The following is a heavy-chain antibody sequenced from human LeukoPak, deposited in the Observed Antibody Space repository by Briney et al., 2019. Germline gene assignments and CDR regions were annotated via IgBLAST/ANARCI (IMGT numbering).Heavy chain of an antibody. CDR2: ISSSGSTI. J-gene: IGHJ4*02. V-gene: IGHV3-11*01. CDR3: ARALMTTVTTRLLYGY. D-gene: IGHD4-17*01. CDR1: GFTFSDYY. Sequence: KAGGSLRLSCAASGFTFSDYYMSWIRQAPGKGLEWVSYISSSGSTIYYADSVKGRFTISRDNAKNSLYLQMNSLRAEDTAVYYCARALMTTVTTRLLYGYWGQGTLVTVSS.